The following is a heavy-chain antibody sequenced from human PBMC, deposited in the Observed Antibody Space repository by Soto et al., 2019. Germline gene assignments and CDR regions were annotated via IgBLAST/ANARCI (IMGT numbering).Heavy chain of an antibody. D-gene: IGHD5-18*01. CDR2: ISGNGGNT. CDR1: GFTFSSYA. Sequence: GGSLRLSCAASGFTFSSYAMSWVHQAPGKGLQWVSSISGNGGNTYYAYSVKGRFTISRDNSKNTLFLQLNNLRAEDTAVYFCAKDPGAYSYGYRFDSWGQGSLVTVSS. V-gene: IGHV3-23*01. J-gene: IGHJ4*02. CDR3: AKDPGAYSYGYRFDS.